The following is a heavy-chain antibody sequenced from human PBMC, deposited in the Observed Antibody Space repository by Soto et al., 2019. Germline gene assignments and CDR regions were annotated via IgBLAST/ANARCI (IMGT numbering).Heavy chain of an antibody. CDR2: ISYDGSNK. Sequence: GGSLRLSCAASGFTFSSYGMHWVRQAPGKGLEWVAVISYDGSNKYYADSVKGRFTISRDNSKNTLYLQMNSLRAEDTAVYYCAKGVVGTSGYDFWSGYFPTTRYYYGMDVWGQGTTVTVSS. CDR1: GFTFSSYG. J-gene: IGHJ6*02. V-gene: IGHV3-30*18. CDR3: AKGVVGTSGYDFWSGYFPTTRYYYGMDV. D-gene: IGHD3-3*01.